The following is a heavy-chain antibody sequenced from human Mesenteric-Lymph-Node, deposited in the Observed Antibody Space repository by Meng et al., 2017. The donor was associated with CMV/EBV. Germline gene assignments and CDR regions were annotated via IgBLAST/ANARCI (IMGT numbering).Heavy chain of an antibody. CDR1: GGSYIGYY. Sequence: VRLHQLAAGSLKTSETQSVTCAVYGGSYIGYYWNWIRQSPAKGLEWIGEINHSGSTTYNPSFTSRIIISVDTSTNQISLNMSSVTAADTAVYYCARGSSYDILTGYFDYWGQGALVTVSS. CDR3: ARGSSYDILTGYFDY. D-gene: IGHD3-9*01. V-gene: IGHV4-34*01. CDR2: INHSGST. J-gene: IGHJ4*02.